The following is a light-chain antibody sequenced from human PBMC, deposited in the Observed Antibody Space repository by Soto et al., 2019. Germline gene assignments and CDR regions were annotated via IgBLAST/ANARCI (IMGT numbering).Light chain of an antibody. V-gene: IGKV1-5*03. J-gene: IGKJ2*01. CDR2: KAT. CDR1: QIIGSW. CDR3: QQYNDVQYT. Sequence: DIQMTQSPSTLSASVGDGVTITCRASQIIGSWLAWYQQKPGKAPKLLIYKATNLQSGVPSRFSGSGSGTDFSLTSSSLQPEDSATYFCQQYNDVQYTFGPGTKLEI.